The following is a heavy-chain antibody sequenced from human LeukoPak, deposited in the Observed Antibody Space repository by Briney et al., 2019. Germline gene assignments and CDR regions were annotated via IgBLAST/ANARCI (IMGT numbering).Heavy chain of an antibody. J-gene: IGHJ6*03. CDR2: VYYTGSS. Sequence: SETLSLTCTVAGGSINDQAWCWIRQPPGRGLEWIGCVYYTGSSEYNASLKSRLTISTDTSNNQVSLKVTSVTAADTAIYSCASWSRIPPAGVYPSPILDIWGKGPTAPVP. V-gene: IGHV4-59*11. D-gene: IGHD6-13*01. CDR1: GGSINDQA. CDR3: ASWSRIPPAGVYPSPILDI.